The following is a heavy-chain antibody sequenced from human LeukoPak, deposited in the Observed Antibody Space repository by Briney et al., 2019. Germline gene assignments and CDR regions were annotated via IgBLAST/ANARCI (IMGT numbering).Heavy chain of an antibody. CDR2: ISGSGGST. V-gene: IGHV3-23*01. D-gene: IGHD1-1*01. J-gene: IGHJ4*02. CDR1: GFTFSSYA. CDR3: AKTQRSTNWSLDTTSFDY. Sequence: GGSLKLSCAASGFTFSSYAMSWVRQAPGKGLEWVSAISGSGGSTYYADSVKGRFTISRDNSKNTRYLQMNSLRAEDTAVYYCAKTQRSTNWSLDTTSFDYWGQGTLVTVSS.